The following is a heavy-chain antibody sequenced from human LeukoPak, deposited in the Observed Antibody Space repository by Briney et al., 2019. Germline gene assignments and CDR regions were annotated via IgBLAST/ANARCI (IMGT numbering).Heavy chain of an antibody. CDR2: ISAYNGNT. D-gene: IGHD3-3*01. CDR1: GYTFTSYG. CDR3: ARDKRITIFGVVIRAPRSDWYFDL. J-gene: IGHJ2*01. V-gene: IGHV1-18*01. Sequence: ASVKVSCKASGYTFTSYGISWVRQAPGQGLEWMGWISAYNGNTNYAQKLQGRVTMTTDTSTSTAYMELRSLRAEDTAVYYCARDKRITIFGVVIRAPRSDWYFDLWGRGTLVTVSS.